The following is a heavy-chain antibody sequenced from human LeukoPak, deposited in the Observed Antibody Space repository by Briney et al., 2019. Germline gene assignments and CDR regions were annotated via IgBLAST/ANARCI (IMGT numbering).Heavy chain of an antibody. D-gene: IGHD1-1*01. V-gene: IGHV3-48*03. Sequence: GGSLRLSCAASGFTFSNYEMNWVRQAPGKGLEWISYISSTGSPTHYADSVKGRFTISRDNAHNSLFLQMNSLRAEDTAVYYCARDRGNWAFDYWGQGTLVTVSS. CDR2: ISSTGSPT. CDR1: GFTFSNYE. CDR3: ARDRGNWAFDY. J-gene: IGHJ4*02.